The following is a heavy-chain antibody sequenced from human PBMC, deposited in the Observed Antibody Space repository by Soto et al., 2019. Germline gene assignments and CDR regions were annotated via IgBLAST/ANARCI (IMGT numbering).Heavy chain of an antibody. CDR3: ARVRGDYPPEYYFDY. Sequence: PGGSLRLSCAASGFTFSSYGMYWARQAPGKGLEWVTVIWYDGSNKYYADSVKGRFTISRDNSKNTLYLQMNILRAEDTAVYYCARVRGDYPPEYYFDYWGQGTLVTVSS. CDR2: IWYDGSNK. CDR1: GFTFSSYG. J-gene: IGHJ4*02. D-gene: IGHD3-10*01. V-gene: IGHV3-33*07.